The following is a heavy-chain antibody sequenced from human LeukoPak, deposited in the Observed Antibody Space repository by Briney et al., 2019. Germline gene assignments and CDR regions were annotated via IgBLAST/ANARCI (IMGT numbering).Heavy chain of an antibody. Sequence: SETLSLTCTVSGGSISSSSYYWGWIRQPPGKGLEWIGSIYYSGSTYCNPSLKSRVTISVDTSKNQFSLKLTSVTAADTAVYYCARQGVASGYWGQGTLVTVSS. CDR3: ARQGVASGY. D-gene: IGHD5-12*01. J-gene: IGHJ4*02. V-gene: IGHV4-39*01. CDR2: IYYSGST. CDR1: GGSISSSSYY.